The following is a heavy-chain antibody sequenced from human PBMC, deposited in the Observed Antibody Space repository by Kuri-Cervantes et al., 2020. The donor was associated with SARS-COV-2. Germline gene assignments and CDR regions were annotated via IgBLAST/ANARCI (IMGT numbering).Heavy chain of an antibody. V-gene: IGHV4-34*01. CDR3: ARGSAPYYYYMDV. CDR2: VSQSGST. J-gene: IGHJ6*03. CDR1: GESASGYF. Sequence: SETLSLTCAMYGESASGYFWSWFRQPPGKGLEWIGEVSQSGSTDYNPSLKSPVTMTLDTSMKHFSLNLSYVTAADTAVYYCARGSAPYYYYMDVWGKGTTVTVSS.